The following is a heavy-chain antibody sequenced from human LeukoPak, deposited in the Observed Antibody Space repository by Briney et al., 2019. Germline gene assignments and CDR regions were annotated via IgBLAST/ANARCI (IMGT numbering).Heavy chain of an antibody. V-gene: IGHV3-21*01. CDR1: RLTFNSSG. J-gene: IGHJ3*02. D-gene: IGHD3-22*01. CDR2: ITPGSSYI. Sequence: KSGGSLRLSCTASRLTFNSSGMNWVRQAPGKGLEWVSSITPGSSYIYYADSMKGRFTVSRANAKNSLYLHRNSLRAEATAIYSCARGSDKFDIWGQGTMVTASS. CDR3: ARGSDKFDI.